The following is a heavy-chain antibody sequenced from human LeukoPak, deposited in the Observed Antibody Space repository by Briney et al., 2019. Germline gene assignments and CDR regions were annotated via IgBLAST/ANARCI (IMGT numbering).Heavy chain of an antibody. J-gene: IGHJ4*02. D-gene: IGHD1-26*01. CDR3: ARVSGSYFSYYFDY. CDR2: IYYSGSN. Sequence: PSETLSLTCTVSGGSIGSYYWSWIRQPPGKGLEWIGYIYYSGSNNYNPSLKSRVTISVDTSKNQFSLKLSSVTAADTAVYYCARVSGSYFSYYFDYWGQGTLVTVSS. V-gene: IGHV4-59*01. CDR1: GGSIGSYY.